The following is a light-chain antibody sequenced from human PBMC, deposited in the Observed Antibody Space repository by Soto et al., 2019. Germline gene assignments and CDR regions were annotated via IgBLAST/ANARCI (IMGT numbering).Light chain of an antibody. CDR1: GSNIGSNT. V-gene: IGLV1-44*01. CDR3: AAWDNRLNGPI. Sequence: QSVLTQPPSASGTPRQRVTISCSGGGSNIGSNTVNWYQQLPGTAPKLVIYNNNKRPSGVPDRISGSKSGTSASLAISGLQSGDEADYYCAAWDNRLNGPIFGGGTKLTVL. J-gene: IGLJ2*01. CDR2: NNN.